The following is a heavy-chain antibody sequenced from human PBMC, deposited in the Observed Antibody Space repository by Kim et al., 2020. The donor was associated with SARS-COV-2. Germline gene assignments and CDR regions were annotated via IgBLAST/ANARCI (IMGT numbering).Heavy chain of an antibody. J-gene: IGHJ4*02. V-gene: IGHV3-30*18. D-gene: IGHD3-3*01. CDR1: GFTFSNYG. Sequence: GGSLRLSCAASGFTFSNYGMHWVRQAPGKGLQWVAVISYDGNSQYYADSVKGRFTISRDKSQSTLYLQMNSLSAEDTAVYYCVKELLVGYDYCSGYYFDLWGQGTLVTVSS. CDR3: VKELLVGYDYCSGYYFDL. CDR2: ISYDGNSQ.